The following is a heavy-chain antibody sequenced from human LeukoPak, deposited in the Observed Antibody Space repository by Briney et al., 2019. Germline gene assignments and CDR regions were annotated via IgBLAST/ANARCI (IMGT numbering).Heavy chain of an antibody. D-gene: IGHD4-17*01. Sequence: SETLSLTCAVCGGSFSGYYWSWIRQPPGKGLEWIGEINHSGSTNYNPSLKSRVTISVDTSKNQFSLKLSSVTAADTAVYYCARTGLRRLFFDYWVQGTLVTVSS. CDR2: INHSGST. J-gene: IGHJ4*02. V-gene: IGHV4-34*01. CDR1: GGSFSGYY. CDR3: ARTGLRRLFFDY.